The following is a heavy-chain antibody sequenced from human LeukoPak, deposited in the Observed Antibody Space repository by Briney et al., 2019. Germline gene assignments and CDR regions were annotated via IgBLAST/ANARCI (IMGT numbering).Heavy chain of an antibody. J-gene: IGHJ4*02. Sequence: ASETLSLTCAVSGGPFSGYFWSWIRQSSGKGLEWIGEIHNSGTTNYNPSLNSRVTISEDTSKNQFYLNLSPVTAADTAVYYCARRYYYNLGSFPFDFWGQGTLVTVSS. CDR2: IHNSGTT. D-gene: IGHD3-10*01. CDR1: GGPFSGYF. CDR3: ARRYYYNLGSFPFDF. V-gene: IGHV4-34*01.